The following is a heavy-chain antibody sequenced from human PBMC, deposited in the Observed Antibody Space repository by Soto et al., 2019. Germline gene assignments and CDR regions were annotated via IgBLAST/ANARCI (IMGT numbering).Heavy chain of an antibody. J-gene: IGHJ4*02. CDR1: GGSVSGGGYY. Sequence: SETLSLTCSVSGGSVSGGGYYWSWIRQPPGKGLEWIGYIYYSGSTYYNPSLKSRVTISVDTSKNQFSLKLSSVTAADTAVYYCARDGWFGEGYFDYWGQGTLVTVSS. V-gene: IGHV4-30-4*01. CDR3: ARDGWFGEGYFDY. CDR2: IYYSGST. D-gene: IGHD3-10*01.